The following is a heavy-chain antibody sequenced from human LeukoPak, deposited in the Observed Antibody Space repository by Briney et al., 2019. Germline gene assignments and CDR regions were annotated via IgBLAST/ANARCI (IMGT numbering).Heavy chain of an antibody. CDR3: AKEYDSSGYYFCYFDY. V-gene: IGHV3-23*01. J-gene: IGHJ4*02. CDR2: ISGSGGST. D-gene: IGHD3-22*01. CDR1: GFTFSSYA. Sequence: GGSLRLSCAASGFTFSSYAMSWVRQAPGKGLEWVSAISGSGGSTYYADSVKGRFTISRDNSKNTLYLQMNGLRAEDTAVYYCAKEYDSSGYYFCYFDYWGQGTLVTVSS.